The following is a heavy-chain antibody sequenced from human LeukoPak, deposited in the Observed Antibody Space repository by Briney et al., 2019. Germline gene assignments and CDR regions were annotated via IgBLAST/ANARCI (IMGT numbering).Heavy chain of an antibody. CDR2: IWHDGSNK. CDR1: GFTFSNYG. CDR3: SRGAYSFGPGGY. J-gene: IGHJ4*02. D-gene: IGHD5-18*01. Sequence: GGSLRLSCAASGFTFSNYGMHWVRQAPGKGLEWVAVIWHDGSNKYYADSVKGRFTISRDNSKNTLYLQMNSLRAEDTAVYYCSRGAYSFGPGGYWGQGTLVTVSS. V-gene: IGHV3-33*01.